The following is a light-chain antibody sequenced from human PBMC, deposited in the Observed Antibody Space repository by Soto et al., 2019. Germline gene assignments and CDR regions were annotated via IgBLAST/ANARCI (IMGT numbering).Light chain of an antibody. CDR2: DVA. CDR3: CSYAGTYTHAI. CDR1: HSDVGGYKY. V-gene: IGLV2-11*01. J-gene: IGLJ2*01. Sequence: QSVLTQPRSVSGSPGQSVTISCTGTHSDVGGYKYVSWYQLHPGKAPKLMIYDVAKRPSGVPDRFSGSKSGNTASLTISGLQADDEAEYYCCSYAGTYTHAIFGGGTKLTVL.